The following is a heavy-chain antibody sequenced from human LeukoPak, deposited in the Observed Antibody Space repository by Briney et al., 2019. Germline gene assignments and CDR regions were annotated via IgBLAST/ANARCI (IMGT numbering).Heavy chain of an antibody. CDR3: ARGRSSGWFPFWY. CDR1: GGSISSGGYY. Sequence: SETLSLACTVSGGSISSGGYYWSWIRQHPGKGLEWIGYTYYSGSTYYSPSLKSRVTISVDTSKNQFSLKLTSVTAADTAVYYCARGRSSGWFPFWYWGQGTLVTVSS. V-gene: IGHV4-31*03. CDR2: TYYSGST. D-gene: IGHD6-19*01. J-gene: IGHJ4*02.